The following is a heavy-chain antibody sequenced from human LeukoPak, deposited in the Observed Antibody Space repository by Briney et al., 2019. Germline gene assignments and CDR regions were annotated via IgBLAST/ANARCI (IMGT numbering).Heavy chain of an antibody. CDR2: IRGSGSST. Sequence: GGSLRLSCAASGFTFSSYAMNWVRQAPGRGLEWVSVIRGSGSSTYYADSVKGRLTISRDNAKNSLYLQMNSLRAEDTAVYYCARDGTVTTESYYYYGMDVWGQGTTVTVSS. CDR1: GFTFSSYA. D-gene: IGHD4-17*01. J-gene: IGHJ6*02. V-gene: IGHV3-21*01. CDR3: ARDGTVTTESYYYYGMDV.